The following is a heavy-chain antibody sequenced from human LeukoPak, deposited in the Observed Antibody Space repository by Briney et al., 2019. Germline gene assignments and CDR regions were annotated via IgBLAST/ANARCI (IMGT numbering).Heavy chain of an antibody. Sequence: PSETLSLTCAGDGASRSGYYWTWLRQPPGKGLEWIGEINPDGRTDYNASLKSRVIITVDASKKQFSPRLSAVTAADTAVYYCTTSLGPRLYYFDYWGQGALVTVSS. D-gene: IGHD2/OR15-2a*01. CDR3: TTSLGPRLYYFDY. V-gene: IGHV4-34*01. CDR1: GASRSGYY. CDR2: INPDGRT. J-gene: IGHJ4*02.